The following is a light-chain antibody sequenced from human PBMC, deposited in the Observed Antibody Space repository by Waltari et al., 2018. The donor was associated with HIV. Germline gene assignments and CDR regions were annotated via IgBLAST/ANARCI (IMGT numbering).Light chain of an antibody. CDR3: QQSYKSPWT. Sequence: EIVMTQSPDSLPVSLGERATIDCWSRQSLFDRSDNKNYFSWFQQKQGQPPKLLIYWASTRGSGVPARFSASGSGTNFTLTISSLQAEDVATYYCQQSYKSPWTFGQGTKV. V-gene: IGKV4-1*01. CDR1: QSLFDRSDNKNY. CDR2: WAS. J-gene: IGKJ1*01.